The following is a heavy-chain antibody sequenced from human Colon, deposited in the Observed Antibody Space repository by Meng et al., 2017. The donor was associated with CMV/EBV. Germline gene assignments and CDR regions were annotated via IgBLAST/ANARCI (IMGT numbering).Heavy chain of an antibody. D-gene: IGHD6-13*01. CDR3: ARVPYSSHSGLDF. J-gene: IGHJ1*01. CDR2: INVDGTVT. CDR1: GFSLSSAW. Sequence: GGSLRLSCVASGFSLSSAWIHWVRQAPGKGPEWVSIINVDGTVTRYVDSVKGRFTISRDNAKNTLFLQMNSLRADDTAVYYCARVPYSSHSGLDFWGQGTLVTVSS. V-gene: IGHV3-74*01.